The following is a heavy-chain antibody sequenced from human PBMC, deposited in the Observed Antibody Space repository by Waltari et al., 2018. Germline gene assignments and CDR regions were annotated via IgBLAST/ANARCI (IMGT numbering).Heavy chain of an antibody. CDR3: ALDLGGYAGS. CDR2: MDNYGSIT. D-gene: IGHD2-2*01. J-gene: IGHJ4*02. V-gene: IGHV3-74*01. CDR1: GFTFENFW. Sequence: EVQLVESGGGLVQPGGSLRLSCAASGFTFENFWMHWVRQGPGKGLVWVSRMDNYGSITTYADSVEGRFTISRDNAKNTLYLQMNSLTVADTALYYCALDLGGYAGSWGQGTMVTVSS.